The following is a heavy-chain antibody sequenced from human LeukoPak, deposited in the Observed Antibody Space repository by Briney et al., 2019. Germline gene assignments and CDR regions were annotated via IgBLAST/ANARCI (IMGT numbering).Heavy chain of an antibody. D-gene: IGHD5/OR15-5a*01. CDR3: ARQKYLRGPDVEYFDY. J-gene: IGHJ4*02. Sequence: GGSLRLSCAASGFTFSSYWMSWVRQAPGKGLEWVAFIQYDGSHQYYADSVKGRFTISRDNAKNSLYLQMNSLRAEDTAVYYCARQKYLRGPDVEYFDYWGQGALVTVSS. CDR1: GFTFSSYW. CDR2: IQYDGSHQ. V-gene: IGHV3-7*01.